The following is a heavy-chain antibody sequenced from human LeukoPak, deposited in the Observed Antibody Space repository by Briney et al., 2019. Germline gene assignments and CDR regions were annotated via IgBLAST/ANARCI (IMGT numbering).Heavy chain of an antibody. J-gene: IGHJ4*02. CDR1: GFTFSTYE. CDR2: ISSSGSTI. V-gene: IGHV3-48*03. Sequence: GGSLRLSCAASGFTFSTYEMNWVRQAPGKGLEWVSYISSSGSTIYYADSVKGRFTISGDNAKHSLYLHMNSLRAEDTAVYYCARDPALDYWGQGTLVTVSS. CDR3: ARDPALDY.